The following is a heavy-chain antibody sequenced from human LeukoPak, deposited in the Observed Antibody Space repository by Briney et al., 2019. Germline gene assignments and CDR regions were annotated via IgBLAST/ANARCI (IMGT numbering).Heavy chain of an antibody. V-gene: IGHV1-18*01. J-gene: IGHJ4*02. D-gene: IGHD7-27*01. Sequence: ASVKVSCKASGYTFTSYCISWVRQAPGQGLEWMGWISSNSDNTNYAQKLQGRVTMTTDTSTSTAYMELRSLRSDDTALYFCARDWGSIKVIADYWGQGTLVTVSS. CDR3: ARDWGSIKVIADY. CDR2: ISSNSDNT. CDR1: GYTFTSYC.